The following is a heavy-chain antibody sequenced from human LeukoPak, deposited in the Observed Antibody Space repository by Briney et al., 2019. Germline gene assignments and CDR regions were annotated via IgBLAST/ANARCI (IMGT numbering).Heavy chain of an antibody. J-gene: IGHJ4*02. CDR1: EFTVSSTY. D-gene: IGHD1-26*01. CDR2: IYGGDNT. V-gene: IGHV3-66*01. Sequence: GGSLRLSCVASEFTVSSTYMSWVRQPPGERQGWVSVIYGGDNTYYADSVKGRFTISRDNSKNTVYLHLDSVRVDDTAVYYCARLSWALGDDYWGQGTLVTVSS. CDR3: ARLSWALGDDY.